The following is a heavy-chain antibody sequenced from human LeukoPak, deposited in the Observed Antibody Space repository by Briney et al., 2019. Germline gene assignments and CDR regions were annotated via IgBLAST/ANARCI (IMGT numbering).Heavy chain of an antibody. CDR3: ATLLGGNSSYYFDY. D-gene: IGHD6-6*01. Sequence: ASVKVSCKVSGYTLTELSMHWVRQAPGKGLEWMGGFDPEDGETIYAQKFQGRVTMTEDTSTDTAYMELSSLRSEDTAVYYCATLLGGNSSYYFDYWGQGTLVTVSS. CDR1: GYTLTELS. J-gene: IGHJ4*02. CDR2: FDPEDGET. V-gene: IGHV1-24*01.